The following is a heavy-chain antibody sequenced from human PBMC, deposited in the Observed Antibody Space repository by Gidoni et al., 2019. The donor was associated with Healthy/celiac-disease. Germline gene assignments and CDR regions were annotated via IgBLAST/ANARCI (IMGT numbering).Heavy chain of an antibody. V-gene: IGHV3-64*01. CDR2: ISSNGGST. Sequence: EVQLVASGGGLVQPGGSLRLSCAASGFTFSSYAMHWVRQAPGKGLEYVSAISSNGGSTYYANSVKGRFTISRDNSKNTLYLQMGSLRAEDMAVYYCARDGGPSNYYGMDVWGQGTTVTVSS. CDR3: ARDGGPSNYYGMDV. J-gene: IGHJ6*02. CDR1: GFTFSSYA. D-gene: IGHD3-10*01.